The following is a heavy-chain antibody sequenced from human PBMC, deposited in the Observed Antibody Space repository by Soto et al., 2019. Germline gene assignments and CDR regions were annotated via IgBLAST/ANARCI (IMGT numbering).Heavy chain of an antibody. Sequence: EVQLLESGGGLVQPGGSLRLSCAASGFTFSSYAMSWVRQAPGKGLEWVSAISGSGGSTYYADSVKGRFTISRDNSKNTLYLKMNSLRAEDTAVYYCAKGLGYYDSSGPTGDAFDIWGQGTMVTVSS. CDR2: ISGSGGST. CDR3: AKGLGYYDSSGPTGDAFDI. D-gene: IGHD3-22*01. J-gene: IGHJ3*02. CDR1: GFTFSSYA. V-gene: IGHV3-23*01.